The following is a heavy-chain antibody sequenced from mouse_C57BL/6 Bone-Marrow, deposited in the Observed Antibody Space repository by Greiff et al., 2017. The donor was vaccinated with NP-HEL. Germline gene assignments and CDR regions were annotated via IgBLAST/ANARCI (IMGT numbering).Heavy chain of an antibody. V-gene: IGHV5-17*01. CDR3: ASHYGSSYAMDY. D-gene: IGHD1-1*01. CDR1: GFTFSDYG. CDR2: ISSGSSTI. J-gene: IGHJ4*01. Sequence: DVHLVESGGGLVKPGGSLKLSCAASGFTFSDYGMHWVRQAPEKGLEWVAYISSGSSTIYYADTVKGRFTISRDNAKNTLFLQMTSLRSEDTAMHYCASHYGSSYAMDYWGQGTSVTVSS.